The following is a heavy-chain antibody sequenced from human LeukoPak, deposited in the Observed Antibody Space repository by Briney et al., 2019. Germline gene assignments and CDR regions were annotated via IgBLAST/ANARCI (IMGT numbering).Heavy chain of an antibody. CDR2: MYNSGST. J-gene: IGHJ6*03. Sequence: KASETLSLTCTVSGGSISSSSSYWGWIRQPPGKGLEWIVSMYNSGSTNYSPSLKSRVTVSVDTSKNQFSLRLSSVTAADTAVYYCARTAFGGTFPYYYYYMDVWGKGTTVTVSS. D-gene: IGHD1-26*01. CDR1: GGSISSSSSY. V-gene: IGHV4-39*07. CDR3: ARTAFGGTFPYYYYYMDV.